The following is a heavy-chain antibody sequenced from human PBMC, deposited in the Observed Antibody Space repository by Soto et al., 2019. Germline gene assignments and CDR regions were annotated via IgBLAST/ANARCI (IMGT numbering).Heavy chain of an antibody. CDR1: GDSISNYY. J-gene: IGHJ3*02. CDR2: IYYSGST. D-gene: IGHD6-13*01. Sequence: QVQLQESGPGLVKPSETLSLTCTVSGDSISNYYWSWLRQPPGKGLEWIGYIYYSGSTNYNPSLKSRVTISVDTSKNPCSLKLSSVTAADTAVYYCARHLWVGSSWYLGAFDIWGQGTMVTVSS. V-gene: IGHV4-59*08. CDR3: ARHLWVGSSWYLGAFDI.